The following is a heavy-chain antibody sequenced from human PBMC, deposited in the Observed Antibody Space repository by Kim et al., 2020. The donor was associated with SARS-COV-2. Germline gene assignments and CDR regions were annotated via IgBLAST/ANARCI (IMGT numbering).Heavy chain of an antibody. CDR3: ARRRAVATFDY. J-gene: IGHJ4*02. Sequence: TLYNPPLRGRVTISVDTSKNQFALRLSSVTAADTAVYYCARRRAVATFDYWGQGTLVTVSS. D-gene: IGHD5-12*01. V-gene: IGHV4-39*01. CDR2: T.